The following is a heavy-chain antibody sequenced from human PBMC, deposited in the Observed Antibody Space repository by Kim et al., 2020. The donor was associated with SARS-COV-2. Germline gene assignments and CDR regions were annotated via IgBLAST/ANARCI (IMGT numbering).Heavy chain of an antibody. CDR3: ARATSRIAAAGTGFDY. J-gene: IGHJ4*02. V-gene: IGHV1-46*01. Sequence: KFQGRVTMTRYTSTSTVYMGLSSLRSEDTAVYYCARATSRIAAAGTGFDYWGQGTLVTVSS. D-gene: IGHD6-13*01.